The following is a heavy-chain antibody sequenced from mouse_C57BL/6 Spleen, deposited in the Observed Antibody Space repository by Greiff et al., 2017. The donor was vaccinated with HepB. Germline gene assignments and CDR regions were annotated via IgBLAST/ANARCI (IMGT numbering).Heavy chain of an antibody. CDR2: IHPNSGST. J-gene: IGHJ1*03. CDR1: GYTFTSYW. V-gene: IGHV1-64*01. Sequence: VQLQQPGAELVKPGASVKLSCKASGYTFTSYWMHWVKQRPGQGLEWIGMIHPNSGSTNYNEKFKSKATLTVDKSSSTAYMQLSSLTSEDSAVYYCARYRGSSPLWYFDVWGTGTTVTVSS. D-gene: IGHD1-1*01. CDR3: ARYRGSSPLWYFDV.